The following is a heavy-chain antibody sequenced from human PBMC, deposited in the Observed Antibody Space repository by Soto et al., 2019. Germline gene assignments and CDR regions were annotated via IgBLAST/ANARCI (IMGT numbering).Heavy chain of an antibody. Sequence: LGETLKISSKGSGYNFTSYWIGWVRQMPGKGMERMGIIDPGGSGPRSSPSLQRQVTISADKSISTAHLQWNSLKASDTAIYYCARHRRDTTMVSFDGSYYNHMDVGGKGTTVTVSS. J-gene: IGHJ6*03. CDR3: ARHRRDTTMVSFDGSYYNHMDV. V-gene: IGHV5-51*01. CDR1: GYNFTSYW. CDR2: IDPGGSGP. D-gene: IGHD5-18*01.